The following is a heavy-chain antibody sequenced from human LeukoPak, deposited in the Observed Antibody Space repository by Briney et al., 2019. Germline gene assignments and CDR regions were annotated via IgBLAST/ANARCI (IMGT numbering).Heavy chain of an antibody. CDR1: GYPFSSCG. D-gene: IGHD3-10*01. Sequence: ASVKVSCKTFGYPFSSCGINWVRQAPGQGLEWMGWISGYNGDTNYAQKLQGRVTMTTDTSTSTAYMELRSLRSDDTAVYYCAREGMVRGVIASYFDYWGQGTLATVSS. CDR2: ISGYNGDT. CDR3: AREGMVRGVIASYFDY. J-gene: IGHJ4*02. V-gene: IGHV1-18*01.